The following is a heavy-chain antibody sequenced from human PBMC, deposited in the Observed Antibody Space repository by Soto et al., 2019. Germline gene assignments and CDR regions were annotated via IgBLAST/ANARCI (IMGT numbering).Heavy chain of an antibody. CDR3: ARDERITIFGPPPRGWFDP. D-gene: IGHD3-3*01. Sequence: QVQLVESGGGVVQPGRSLRLSCAASGFTFSSYAMHWVRQAPGKGLEWVAVISYDGSNKYYADSVKGRFTISRDNSKNTLYLQMNSLRAEDPAVYYCARDERITIFGPPPRGWFDPWGQGTLVTVSS. CDR2: ISYDGSNK. J-gene: IGHJ5*02. V-gene: IGHV3-30-3*01. CDR1: GFTFSSYA.